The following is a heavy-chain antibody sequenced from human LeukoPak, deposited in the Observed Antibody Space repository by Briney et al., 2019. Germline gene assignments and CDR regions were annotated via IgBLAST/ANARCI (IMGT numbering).Heavy chain of an antibody. CDR2: IYYSGST. CDR3: ARVDYGESLLFDY. Sequence: NPSETLSLTCTVSGGSISSSSYYWGWIRQPPGKGLEWIGSIYYSGSTYYNPSLKSRVTISVDTSKNQFSLKLSSVTAADTAVYYCARVDYGESLLFDYWGQGTLVTVSS. D-gene: IGHD4-17*01. V-gene: IGHV4-39*07. CDR1: GGSISSSSYY. J-gene: IGHJ4*02.